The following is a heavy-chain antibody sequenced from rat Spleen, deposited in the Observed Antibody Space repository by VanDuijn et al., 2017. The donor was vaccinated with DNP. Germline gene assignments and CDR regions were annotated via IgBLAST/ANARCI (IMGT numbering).Heavy chain of an antibody. J-gene: IGHJ1*01. CDR2: ITSNGVST. Sequence: EVQLVESGGDLVQPGRSLKLSCVASGFSFENYWMTWIRQVPGKGLEWVASITSNGVSTYYSDSVKGRFTISRDNAKSTLYLEMNSLRSDDTATYYCARGVYYYSATYWYFDFWGPGTMVTVSS. V-gene: IGHV5-31*01. CDR1: GFSFENYW. CDR3: ARGVYYYSATYWYFDF. D-gene: IGHD1-1*01.